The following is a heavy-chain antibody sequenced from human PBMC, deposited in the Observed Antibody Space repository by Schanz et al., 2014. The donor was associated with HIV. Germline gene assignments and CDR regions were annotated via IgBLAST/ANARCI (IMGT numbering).Heavy chain of an antibody. D-gene: IGHD6-19*01. CDR2: MSHDGFSK. Sequence: QVQLVESGGGVVQPGRSLRLSCTASGLTFSSSIMHWVRQAPGKGLEWVAGMSHDGFSKYFADSVKGRFAISREDSKNTVHLQMDGLRPEDTAVYYCAREGESSGRAGRFDLWGQGAMVTVSS. CDR3: AREGESSGRAGRFDL. V-gene: IGHV3-30*09. CDR1: GLTFSSSI. J-gene: IGHJ3*01.